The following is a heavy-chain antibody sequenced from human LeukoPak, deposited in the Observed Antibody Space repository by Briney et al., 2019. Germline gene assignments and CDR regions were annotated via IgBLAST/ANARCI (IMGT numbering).Heavy chain of an antibody. CDR1: GGSISSRSYY. CDR3: ARAKWELLKYNWFDP. D-gene: IGHD1-26*01. J-gene: IGHJ5*02. CDR2: IYYSGST. V-gene: IGHV4-39*07. Sequence: SETLSLTCTVSGGSISSRSYYWGWIRQPPGKGLEWIGSIYYSGSTYYNPSLKSRVTISVDTSKNQFSLKLSSVTAADTAVYYCARAKWELLKYNWFDPWGQGTLVTVSS.